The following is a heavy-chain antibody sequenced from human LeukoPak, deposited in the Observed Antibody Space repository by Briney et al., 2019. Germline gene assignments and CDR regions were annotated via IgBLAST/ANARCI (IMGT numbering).Heavy chain of an antibody. Sequence: SETLSLTCTVSGGSISSSTYYWGWIRQPPGKGLEWIGSIYYSGNTYYNPSLKSRVTISVDTSKNQFSLKLSSVTAADTAVYYCARGRCSGGSCDHWYFDLWGRGTLVTVSS. D-gene: IGHD2-15*01. CDR1: GGSISSSTYY. CDR2: IYYSGNT. J-gene: IGHJ2*01. V-gene: IGHV4-39*07. CDR3: ARGRCSGGSCDHWYFDL.